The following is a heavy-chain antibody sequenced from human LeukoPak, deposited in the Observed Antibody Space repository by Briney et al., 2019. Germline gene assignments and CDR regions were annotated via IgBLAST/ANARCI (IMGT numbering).Heavy chain of an antibody. J-gene: IGHJ4*02. CDR3: ARIPGRVLGYSDY. D-gene: IGHD3-9*01. CDR1: GYTFISYA. Sequence: ASVKVSCKASGYTFISYAMNWVRQAPGQGLEWMGLMNPDSGDTAYAQKFQGRVTMTSNTAIGTAYMELSSLRSEDTAVYYCARIPGRVLGYSDYWGQGTLVTVSS. CDR2: MNPDSGDT. V-gene: IGHV1-8*02.